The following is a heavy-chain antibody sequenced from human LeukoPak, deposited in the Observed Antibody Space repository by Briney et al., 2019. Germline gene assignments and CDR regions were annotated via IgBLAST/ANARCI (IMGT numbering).Heavy chain of an antibody. Sequence: PSETLSLTCTVSGGSISSYYWSWIRQPAGKGLEWIGRIYTSGSTNYNPSLKSRVTMSVDTSKNQFSLKLSSVTAADTAVYYCAREREWFGELSEFDAFDIWGQGTMVTVSS. J-gene: IGHJ3*02. CDR2: IYTSGST. V-gene: IGHV4-4*07. CDR3: AREREWFGELSEFDAFDI. CDR1: GGSISSYY. D-gene: IGHD3-10*01.